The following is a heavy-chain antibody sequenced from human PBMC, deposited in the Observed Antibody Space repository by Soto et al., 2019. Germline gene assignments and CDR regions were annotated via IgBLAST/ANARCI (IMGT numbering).Heavy chain of an antibody. CDR2: ISGSGGST. J-gene: IGHJ3*02. V-gene: IGHV3-23*01. CDR1: GFTFSSYA. CDR3: AKDPCTEVIPGDAFDI. D-gene: IGHD3-22*01. Sequence: EVQLLESGGGLVQPGGSLRLSCAASGFTFSSYAMSWVRQAPGKGLEWVSAISGSGGSTYYADSVKGRFTISRDNSKNRLYLQLNSLRAEDTAVYYCAKDPCTEVIPGDAFDIWGQGTMVTVSS.